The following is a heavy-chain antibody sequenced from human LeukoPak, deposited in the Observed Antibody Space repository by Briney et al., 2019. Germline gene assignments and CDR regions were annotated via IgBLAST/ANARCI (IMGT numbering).Heavy chain of an antibody. D-gene: IGHD1-14*01. Sequence: SEPLSLTCTVSGYSISSGYYWGWIRQPPGKGLEWIGSIYHSGSTYYNPSLKSRVTISVDTSKNQFSLKLSSVTAADTAVYYCARGGKGPVSYYYYMDVWGKGTTVTVSS. J-gene: IGHJ6*03. CDR3: ARGGKGPVSYYYYMDV. CDR2: IYHSGST. CDR1: GYSISSGYY. V-gene: IGHV4-38-2*02.